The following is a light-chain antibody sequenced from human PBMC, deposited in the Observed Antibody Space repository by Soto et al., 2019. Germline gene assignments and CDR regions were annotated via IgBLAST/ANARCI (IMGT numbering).Light chain of an antibody. CDR2: GAS. V-gene: IGKV3-15*01. CDR3: QQYHKWPPFT. CDR1: QSVSSN. J-gene: IGKJ4*01. Sequence: EVGMTQSPATLSVSPGERATLSCRASQSVSSNLAWYQQKPGQTPRLLMYGASTRATGIPARFSGSGSGTEFTLTISSLQSEDFSVYYCQQYHKWPPFTFGGGTKVGIK.